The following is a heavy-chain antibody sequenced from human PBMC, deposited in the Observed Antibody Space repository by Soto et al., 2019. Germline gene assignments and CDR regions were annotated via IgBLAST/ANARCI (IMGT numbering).Heavy chain of an antibody. CDR2: IYYSGNS. CDR1: GGSISNYY. D-gene: IGHD6-13*01. Sequence: PSETLSLTCTVSGGSISNYYWTWIRQPPGKGLEWIGYIYYSGNSNYNPSLKSRVTISVDTSNNQFSLKLSSVTAADTAVYFCARHSSTAAASFDYWGQGALVTVSS. V-gene: IGHV4-59*08. J-gene: IGHJ4*02. CDR3: ARHSSTAAASFDY.